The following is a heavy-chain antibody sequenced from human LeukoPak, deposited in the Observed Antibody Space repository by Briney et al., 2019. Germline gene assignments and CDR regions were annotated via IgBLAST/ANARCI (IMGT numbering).Heavy chain of an antibody. D-gene: IGHD7-27*01. Sequence: GGPLRLSCVASGFTFTTYGMNWVRQAPGKGLEWVSGITGSGDRTYYADSVKGRFTIYRDNSKNTLYLQMNSLRAEDTAVYYCARDGDWGRYDHWGQGTLVTVSS. CDR1: GFTFTTYG. V-gene: IGHV3-23*01. CDR3: ARDGDWGRYDH. J-gene: IGHJ4*02. CDR2: ITGSGDRT.